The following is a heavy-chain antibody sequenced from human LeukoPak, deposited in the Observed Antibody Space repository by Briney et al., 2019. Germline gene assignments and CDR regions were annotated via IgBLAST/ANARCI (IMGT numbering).Heavy chain of an antibody. CDR2: ISSSSSYI. D-gene: IGHD3-10*01. CDR3: ARDTRGRYMDV. Sequence: KTGGSLRFSCAASGFTFSSYSMNWVRQAPGKGLGWVSSISSSSSYIYYADSVKGRFTISRDNAKNSLYLQMNSLRAEDTAVYYCARDTRGRYMDVWGKGTTVTVSS. CDR1: GFTFSSYS. J-gene: IGHJ6*03. V-gene: IGHV3-21*01.